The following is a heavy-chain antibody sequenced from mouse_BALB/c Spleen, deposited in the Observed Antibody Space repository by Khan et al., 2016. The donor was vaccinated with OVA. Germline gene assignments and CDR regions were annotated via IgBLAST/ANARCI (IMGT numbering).Heavy chain of an antibody. D-gene: IGHD6-1*01. Sequence: QVQLKQSGAELVRPGVSVKISCKGSGYTFTDYAMHWVKQSHAKSLEWMGVISTYYGDASYNHKFKSKATMTVDKSSSTAYMELARLTSEDSAISYCAGGEGVSHMYYWGQGTTLTVSS. CDR3: AGGEGVSHMYY. V-gene: IGHV1S137*01. CDR2: ISTYYGDA. CDR1: GYTFTDYA. J-gene: IGHJ2*01.